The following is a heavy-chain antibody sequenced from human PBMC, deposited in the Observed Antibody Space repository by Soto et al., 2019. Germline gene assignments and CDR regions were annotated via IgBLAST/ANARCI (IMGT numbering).Heavy chain of an antibody. CDR1: GFTFSSYG. CDR3: ARVAY. V-gene: IGHV3-30*03. Sequence: GGSLRLSCAASGFTFSSYGMHWVRQAPGKGLEWVAVISYDGSNKYYADSVKGRFTISRDNAQNSLFLQMNTLRPEDTAMYYCARVAYWGPGTQVTVPS. CDR2: ISYDGSNK. J-gene: IGHJ4*02.